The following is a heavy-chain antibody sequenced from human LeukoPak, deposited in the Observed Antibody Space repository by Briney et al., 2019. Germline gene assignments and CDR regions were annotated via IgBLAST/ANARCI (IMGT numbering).Heavy chain of an antibody. D-gene: IGHD1-26*01. V-gene: IGHV4-59*12. CDR2: IYYSGST. J-gene: IGHJ4*02. CDR1: GGSISSYY. Sequence: SETLSLTCTVSGGSISSYYWSWIRQPPGKGLEWIGYIYYSGSTNYNPSLKSRVTISVDTSKNQSSLKLSSVTAADTAVYYCARDRSYPGDYWGQGTLVTVSS. CDR3: ARDRSYPGDY.